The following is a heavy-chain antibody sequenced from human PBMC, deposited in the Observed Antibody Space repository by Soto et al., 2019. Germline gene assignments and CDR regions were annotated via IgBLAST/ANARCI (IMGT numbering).Heavy chain of an antibody. D-gene: IGHD6-25*01. CDR3: ARVSSSESPHDWFDP. J-gene: IGHJ5*02. V-gene: IGHV4-31*03. CDR1: GGSISSGGYY. CDR2: IYYSGST. Sequence: QVQLQESGPGLVKPSQTLSLTCTVSGGSISSGGYYWSWIRQHPGKGLEWIGYIYYSGSTYYNPSLKSRVTISVDTSKNQFSLKLSSVTAADTAVYYCARVSSSESPHDWFDPWGQGTLVTVSS.